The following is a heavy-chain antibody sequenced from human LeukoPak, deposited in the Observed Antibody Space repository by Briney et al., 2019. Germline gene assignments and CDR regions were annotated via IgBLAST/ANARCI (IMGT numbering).Heavy chain of an antibody. CDR1: GYTFTGYY. CDR2: INPNSGGT. D-gene: IGHD6-19*01. Sequence: ASVKVSCKASGYTFTGYYMHWVRQAPGQGLEWMGWINPNSGGTSYAQKFQGGVTMTRDTSISTDYMELSRLRSDDTAVYYCARGEPRAVAAPHIGLAYWGQGTLVTVSS. CDR3: ARGEPRAVAAPHIGLAY. J-gene: IGHJ4*02. V-gene: IGHV1-2*02.